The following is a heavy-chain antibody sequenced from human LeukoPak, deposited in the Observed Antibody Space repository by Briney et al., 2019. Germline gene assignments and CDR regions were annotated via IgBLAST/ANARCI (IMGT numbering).Heavy chain of an antibody. J-gene: IGHJ4*02. CDR1: GYTFTDYY. V-gene: IGHV1-2*02. D-gene: IGHD5-12*01. Sequence: ASVKVSCKASGYTFTDYYLHWVRQAPGQGLEWMGWIKPSSGGTSYAQKFQGRVTLTRDTSVSTAYMELSRLTSDDTAVYYCARDRYDLDYWGQGTLVTVAS. CDR2: IKPSSGGT. CDR3: ARDRYDLDY.